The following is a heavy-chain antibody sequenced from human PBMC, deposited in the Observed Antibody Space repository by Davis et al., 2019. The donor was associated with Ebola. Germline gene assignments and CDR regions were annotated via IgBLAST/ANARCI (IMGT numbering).Heavy chain of an antibody. D-gene: IGHD3-3*01. CDR2: INPNSGGT. CDR1: GYTFTGYY. CDR3: ARAAYYDFWSGYPAGMDV. Sequence: ASVKVSCKASGYTFTGYYMHWVRQAPGQGLEWMGWINPNSGGTNYAQKLQGRVTMTTDTSTSTAYMELRSLRSDDTAVYYCARAAYYDFWSGYPAGMDVWGQGTTVTVSS. V-gene: IGHV1-2*02. J-gene: IGHJ6*02.